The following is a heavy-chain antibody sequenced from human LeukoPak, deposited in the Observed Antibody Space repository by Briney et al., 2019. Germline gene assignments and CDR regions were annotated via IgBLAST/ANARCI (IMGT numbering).Heavy chain of an antibody. CDR3: ARETTVTTFDY. D-gene: IGHD4-17*01. J-gene: IGHJ4*02. V-gene: IGHV4-34*01. CDR2: INHSGST. CDR1: GGSFSGYY. Sequence: PSETLSLTCAVYGGSFSGYYWSWIRQPSGKGLEWIGEINHSGSTNYNPSLKSRVTISVDTSKNQFSLKLSSVTAADTAVYYCARETTVTTFDYWGQGTLVTVSS.